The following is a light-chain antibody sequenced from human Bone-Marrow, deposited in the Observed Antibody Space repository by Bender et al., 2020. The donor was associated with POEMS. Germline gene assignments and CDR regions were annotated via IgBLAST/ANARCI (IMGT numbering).Light chain of an antibody. Sequence: SFDLTQSPSVSVSPGQTARITCSGDALPKQYTFWYQQKQGQAPVMVIYKDSERPSGIPARFSGSSSGTTVTLTISGVQAEDEADYYCQSTDVTMTSVVFGGGTKLTVL. CDR2: KDS. CDR3: QSTDVTMTSVV. V-gene: IGLV3-25*03. CDR1: ALPKQY. J-gene: IGLJ2*01.